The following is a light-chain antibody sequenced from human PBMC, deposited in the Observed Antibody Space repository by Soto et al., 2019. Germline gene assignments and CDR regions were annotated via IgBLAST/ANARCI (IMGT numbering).Light chain of an antibody. Sequence: EIVLTQSPGTLSLSPGERATLSCRASQSLSSNYLAWYQQRPGQSPRLLVYGASSRATGIPDRFSGSGFGTDFALTISRLEPEDSAVYYCQQRKHWPPITFGQGTRLEIK. CDR3: QQRKHWPPIT. CDR2: GAS. V-gene: IGKV3D-20*02. CDR1: QSLSSNY. J-gene: IGKJ5*01.